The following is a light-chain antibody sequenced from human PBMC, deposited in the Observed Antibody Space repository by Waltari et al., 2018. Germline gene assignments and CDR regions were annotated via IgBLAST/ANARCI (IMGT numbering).Light chain of an antibody. V-gene: IGKV1-5*03. J-gene: IGKJ5*01. CDR1: QNINYW. CDR3: QQSYSTPPIT. CDR2: KAS. Sequence: DIQMTQSPSTLSASVGDRVPITCRASQNINYWLAWYQQKPGKAPNLLIYKASSLESGVPSRFSGSGSGTEFTLTISSLQPGDFATYYCQQSYSTPPITFGQGTRLEIK.